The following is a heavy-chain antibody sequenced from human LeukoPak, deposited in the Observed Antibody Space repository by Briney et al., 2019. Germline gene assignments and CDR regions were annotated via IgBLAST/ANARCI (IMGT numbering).Heavy chain of an antibody. CDR1: GYTFTSYY. J-gene: IGHJ5*02. D-gene: IGHD6-13*01. CDR3: ARDLEYSSSWYQFSFWFDP. Sequence: GASVKVSCKASGYTFTSYYMHWVRQAPGQGLEWMGWINPNSGGTNYAQKFQGRVTMTRDTSISTAYMELSRLRSDDTAVYYCARDLEYSSSWYQFSFWFDPWGQGTLVTVSS. CDR2: INPNSGGT. V-gene: IGHV1-2*02.